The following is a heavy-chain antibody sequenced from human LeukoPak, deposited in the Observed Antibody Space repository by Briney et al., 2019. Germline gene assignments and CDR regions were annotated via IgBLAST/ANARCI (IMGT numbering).Heavy chain of an antibody. Sequence: ASVEVSCKASGYTFTSYGISWVRQAPGQGLEWMGWISAYNGNTNYAQKLQGRVTMTTDTSTSTAYMELRSLRSDDTAVYYCARGHGYDSQYYFDYWGQGTLVTVSS. D-gene: IGHD3-22*01. CDR2: ISAYNGNT. CDR3: ARGHGYDSQYYFDY. CDR1: GYTFTSYG. V-gene: IGHV1-18*01. J-gene: IGHJ4*02.